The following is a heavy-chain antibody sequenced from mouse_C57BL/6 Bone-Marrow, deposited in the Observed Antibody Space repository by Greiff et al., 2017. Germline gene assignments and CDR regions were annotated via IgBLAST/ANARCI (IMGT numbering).Heavy chain of an antibody. CDR2: IHPNRGST. D-gene: IGHD2-4*01. V-gene: IGHV1-64*01. CDR1: GYTFTSYW. J-gene: IGHJ2*01. CDR3: ARPTMITTAFDY. Sequence: QVQLQQPGAELVKPGASVKLSCKASGYTFTSYWMHWVKQRPGQGLEWIGMIHPNRGSTNYNEKFKSKATLTVDKSSSTAYMQLSSLTSEDSAGYYCARPTMITTAFDYWGQGTTLTVSS.